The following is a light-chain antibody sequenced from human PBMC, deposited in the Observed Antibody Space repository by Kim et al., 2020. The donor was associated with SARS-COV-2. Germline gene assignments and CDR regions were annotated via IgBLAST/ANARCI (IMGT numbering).Light chain of an antibody. Sequence: DIQLTQSPSFLSASVGDRVTITCRASQGIDSYLAWYQQKPGKAPKLLIYAASTLQSGVPSRFSGSGSGTEFTLKIRSLQPEDFATYYCLQLNSYPLTFGGGTKVDIK. CDR3: LQLNSYPLT. CDR2: AAS. J-gene: IGKJ4*01. CDR1: QGIDSY. V-gene: IGKV1-9*01.